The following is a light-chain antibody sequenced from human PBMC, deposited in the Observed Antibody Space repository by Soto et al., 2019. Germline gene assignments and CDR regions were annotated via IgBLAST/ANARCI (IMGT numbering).Light chain of an antibody. CDR2: DVT. J-gene: IGLJ3*02. V-gene: IGLV2-8*01. CDR1: SSDVGAYNY. Sequence: QSAMTQPPSASGSPGQSVAISCSGTSSDVGAYNYVSWYQQHPGKAPKLMIYDVTKRPSGVPDRFSGSKSGNTASLTVSGFHTEDEADYFCTSYAGNSIWVFGGGTKLAVL. CDR3: TSYAGNSIWV.